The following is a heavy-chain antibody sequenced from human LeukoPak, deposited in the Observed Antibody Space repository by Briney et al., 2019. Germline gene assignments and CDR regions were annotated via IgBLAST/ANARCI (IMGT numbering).Heavy chain of an antibody. CDR3: AKEGSTYYDSSGYRLDY. Sequence: GGSLRLSCAASGFTFSNYAMSWVRQAPGTGLEWVSVISGSGGSTYYVDSVQGRFNISRDNSKNTLFLQMDSLRAEDTAVYYCAKEGSTYYDSSGYRLDYWGQGTLVTVSS. D-gene: IGHD3-22*01. CDR1: GFTFSNYA. J-gene: IGHJ4*02. V-gene: IGHV3-23*01. CDR2: ISGSGGST.